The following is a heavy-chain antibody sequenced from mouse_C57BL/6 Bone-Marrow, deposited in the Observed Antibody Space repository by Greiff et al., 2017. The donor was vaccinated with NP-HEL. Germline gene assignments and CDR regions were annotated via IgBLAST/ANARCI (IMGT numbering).Heavy chain of an antibody. CDR1: GYAFSSSW. V-gene: IGHV1-82*01. D-gene: IGHD1-1*01. CDR3: ASQLYYYGSKEAWFAY. Sequence: VQLQQSGPELVKPGASVKISCKASGYAFSSSWMNWVKQRPGKGLEWIGRIYPGDGDTNYNGKFKGKATLTADKSSSTAYMQLSSLTSEDSAVYFCASQLYYYGSKEAWFAYWGQGTLVTVSA. CDR2: IYPGDGDT. J-gene: IGHJ3*01.